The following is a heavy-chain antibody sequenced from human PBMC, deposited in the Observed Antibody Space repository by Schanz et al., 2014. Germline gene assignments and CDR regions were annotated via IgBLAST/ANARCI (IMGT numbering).Heavy chain of an antibody. CDR1: TSIFNHAW. D-gene: IGHD3-10*01. CDR3: AKGRFGELSAFDI. V-gene: IGHV3-21*04. J-gene: IGHJ3*02. CDR2: ISTSGTYM. Sequence: EVQLVESGGGLVKPGGSLRLSCAASTSIFNHAWMSWVRQAPGKGLEWVSSISTSGTYMYIADSLKGRFTISRDNSKNSLYLQMNSLRAEDTAVYYCAKGRFGELSAFDIWGQGTMVTVSS.